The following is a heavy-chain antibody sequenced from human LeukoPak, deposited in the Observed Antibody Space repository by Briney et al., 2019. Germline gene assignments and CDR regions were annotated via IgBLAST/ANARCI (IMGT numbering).Heavy chain of an antibody. J-gene: IGHJ4*02. V-gene: IGHV3-23*01. CDR2: ISGSGGST. D-gene: IGHD3-3*01. Sequence: GGSLRLSCAASGFTFSSYAMSWVRQAPGKGLEWVSAISGSGGSTYYADSVKGRFTISRDNSKNTLYLQMNSLRAEDTAVYYCAKRFGILEWLTPYYFDYWGQGTLVTVSS. CDR1: GFTFSSYA. CDR3: AKRFGILEWLTPYYFDY.